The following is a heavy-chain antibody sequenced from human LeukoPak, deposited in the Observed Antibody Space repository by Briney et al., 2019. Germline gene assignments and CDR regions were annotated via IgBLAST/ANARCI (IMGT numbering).Heavy chain of an antibody. CDR1: SGSINNYY. Sequence: SETLSLTCTVSSGSINNYYWSWIRQTPGKGLESIGYILSSGSTNYNPSVKSRVTISVDTSKNQFSLKLSSVTAADTAVYYCARKITMVRGVIIYYFDYWGQGTPVTVSS. V-gene: IGHV4-59*01. CDR3: ARKITMVRGVIIYYFDY. CDR2: ILSSGST. D-gene: IGHD3-10*01. J-gene: IGHJ4*02.